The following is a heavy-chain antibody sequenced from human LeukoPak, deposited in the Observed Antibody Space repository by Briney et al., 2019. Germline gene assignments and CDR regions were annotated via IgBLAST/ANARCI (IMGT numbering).Heavy chain of an antibody. CDR3: ASQEWELHHAFDI. D-gene: IGHD1-26*01. V-gene: IGHV4-39*07. J-gene: IGHJ3*02. CDR2: IYYSGST. CDR1: GGSISSSSYY. Sequence: SQTLSLTCTVSGGSISSSSYYWGWIRQPPGKGLEWIGSIYYSGSTYYNPSLKSRVTISVDTSKNQFSLKLSSVTAADTAVYYCASQEWELHHAFDIWGQGTMVTVSS.